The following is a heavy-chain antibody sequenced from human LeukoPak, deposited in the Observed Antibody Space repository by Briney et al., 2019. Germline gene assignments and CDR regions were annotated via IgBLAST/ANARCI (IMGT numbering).Heavy chain of an antibody. J-gene: IGHJ3*02. D-gene: IGHD3-22*01. V-gene: IGHV4-39*07. CDR3: ARGGYYDSSGVYAFDI. Sequence: SETLSLTCTVSGGSISSSSYYWGWIRQPPGKGLEWIGSIYYSGSTYYNPSLKSRVTISVDTSKNQFSLKLSSVTAADTAVYYCARGGYYDSSGVYAFDIWGQGTMVTVSS. CDR2: IYYSGST. CDR1: GGSISSSSYY.